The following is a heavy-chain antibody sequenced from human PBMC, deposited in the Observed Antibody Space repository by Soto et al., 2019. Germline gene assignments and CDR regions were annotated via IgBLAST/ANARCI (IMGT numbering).Heavy chain of an antibody. CDR3: ARRYGASFDY. V-gene: IGHV4-59*01. D-gene: IGHD4-17*01. CDR1: GGSISSYS. J-gene: IGHJ4*02. Sequence: QVQLQESGPGLVKPSETLSLTCTVSGGSISSYSWSWIRQPPGKGLEWIGYIYYSGSTNYNPSLKSRVTISVDTSKNQFSLKLSSVTAAETAVYYCARRYGASFDYWGQGSLVTVAS. CDR2: IYYSGST.